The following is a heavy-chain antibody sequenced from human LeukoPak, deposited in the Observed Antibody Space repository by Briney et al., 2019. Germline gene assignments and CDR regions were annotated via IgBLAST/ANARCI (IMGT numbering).Heavy chain of an antibody. D-gene: IGHD3-10*01. CDR1: GGSIRSSYYY. CDR3: ARAWSTVLLWFGELFNPGKNWYFDL. J-gene: IGHJ2*01. V-gene: IGHV4-39*07. CDR2: IYDSGST. Sequence: SETLSLTCTVSGGSIRSSYYYWGWIRQPPGKGLEWIGSIYDSGSTYYNPSLKSRVTISVDTSKNQFSLKLSSVTAADTAVYYCARAWSTVLLWFGELFNPGKNWYFDLWGRGTLVTVSS.